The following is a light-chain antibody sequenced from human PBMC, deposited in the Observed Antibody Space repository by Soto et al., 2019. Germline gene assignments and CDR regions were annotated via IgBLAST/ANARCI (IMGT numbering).Light chain of an antibody. Sequence: ETVMTQSPASLSVSPGERATLSCRASHSVSNNLAWYQQKPGQAPRLLIYHASTRAPGIPARFSGRGSGTELTLAISSVQSEDSAVYYCQHYNSWPLTFGGGTKVEIK. J-gene: IGKJ4*01. CDR3: QHYNSWPLT. CDR1: HSVSNN. CDR2: HAS. V-gene: IGKV3-15*01.